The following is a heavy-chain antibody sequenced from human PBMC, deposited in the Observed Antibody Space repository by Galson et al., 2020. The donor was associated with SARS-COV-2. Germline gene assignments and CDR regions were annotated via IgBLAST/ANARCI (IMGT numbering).Heavy chain of an antibody. CDR1: GSSISSSSYY. CDR2: IYYSGST. Sequence: SETLSLTCTVPGSSISSSSYYWGWIRQRPWKGLEWIGSIYYSGSTYYNPSLKSRVTISVDTSKNQFSLKLSSVTAADTAVYYGARADYDRPGLRFDPWGQGTLVTVAS. D-gene: IGHD3-3*01. J-gene: IGHJ5*02. V-gene: IGHV4-39*07. CDR3: ARADYDRPGLRFDP.